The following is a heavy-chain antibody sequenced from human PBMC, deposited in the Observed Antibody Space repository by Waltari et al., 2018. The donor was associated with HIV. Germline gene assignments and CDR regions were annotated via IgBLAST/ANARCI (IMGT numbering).Heavy chain of an antibody. CDR2: ISWYGGST. D-gene: IGHD4-17*01. J-gene: IGHJ3*02. CDR1: GFTFDDYA. V-gene: IGHV3-43D*03. CDR3: STYGDSEAFDI. Sequence: EVQLVESGGVVVQPGGSLRLSCAASGFTFDDYAMHWVRQAPGKGLEWVSLISWYGGSTYYADSVKGRFTISRDNSKNSLYLQMNSVRAEDTALYYCSTYGDSEAFDIWGQGTMVTVSS.